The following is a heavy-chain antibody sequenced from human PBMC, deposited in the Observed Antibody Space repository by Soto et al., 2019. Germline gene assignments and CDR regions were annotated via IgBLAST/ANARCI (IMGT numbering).Heavy chain of an antibody. CDR1: GYTFTSYG. V-gene: IGHV1-18*01. J-gene: IGHJ3*02. CDR2: ISAYNGNT. CDR3: ARDYMVRDPNLAFDI. D-gene: IGHD3-10*01. Sequence: QVQLVQSGAEVKKPGASVKVSCKASGYTFTSYGISWVRQAPGQGLEWMGWISAYNGNTNYAQKLQGRVTMTTDTSTSTVYMELRGLRSDDTAVYYCARDYMVRDPNLAFDIWGQGTMVTVSS.